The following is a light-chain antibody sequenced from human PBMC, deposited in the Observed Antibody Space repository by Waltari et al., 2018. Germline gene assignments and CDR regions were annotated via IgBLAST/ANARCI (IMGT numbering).Light chain of an antibody. Sequence: DIVMTQSPDSLAVSLGERATINCKSSQSVLYSSNNKNYLAWYKQKPGQPPKMLIYWASSRESGVPDRFSGSGSGTDFTLTISSLQAEDVAVYYCQEYYTQTFSFGPGTKVDIK. J-gene: IGKJ3*01. V-gene: IGKV4-1*01. CDR2: WAS. CDR1: QSVLYSSNNKNY. CDR3: QEYYTQTFS.